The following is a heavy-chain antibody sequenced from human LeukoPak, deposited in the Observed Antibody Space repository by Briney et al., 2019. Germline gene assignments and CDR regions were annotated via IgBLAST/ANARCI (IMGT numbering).Heavy chain of an antibody. D-gene: IGHD6-6*01. CDR2: ISGGGDST. J-gene: IGHJ5*01. CDR1: GFTFSSYA. Sequence: QAGGSLRLSCAASGFTFSSYAMSWVRQAPGKGLEWVSAISGGGDSTYYADPVKGRFTISRDNSKNTLYLQMSSLRAGDTALYYCAKISSPPVASWGQGTLVTVSS. V-gene: IGHV3-23*01. CDR3: AKISSPPVAS.